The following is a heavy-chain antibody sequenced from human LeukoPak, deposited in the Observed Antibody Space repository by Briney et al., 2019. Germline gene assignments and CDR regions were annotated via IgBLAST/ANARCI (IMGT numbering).Heavy chain of an antibody. Sequence: GGSLRLSCAASGFTFSDYYMSWIRQAPGKGLEWVSYISSNGSTIYYADSVKGRFTISRDNAKNSLYLQMNSLRAEDTAVYYCARLGYCSSTSCSNYYYGRDVWGQGTTVTVSS. V-gene: IGHV3-11*01. D-gene: IGHD2-2*01. CDR2: ISSNGSTI. J-gene: IGHJ6*02. CDR3: ARLGYCSSTSCSNYYYGRDV. CDR1: GFTFSDYY.